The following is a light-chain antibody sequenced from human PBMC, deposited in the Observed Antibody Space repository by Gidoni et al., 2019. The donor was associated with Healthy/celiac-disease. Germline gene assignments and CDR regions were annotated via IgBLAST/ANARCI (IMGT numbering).Light chain of an antibody. J-gene: IGLJ3*02. CDR2: EVS. CDR1: SSDGGGYNY. CDR3: SSYTSSSTLEV. V-gene: IGLV2-14*01. Sequence: QSALTQPASVSGSPGQSITISCTGTSSDGGGYNYVSWYQQHPGKAPKLMIYEVSTRPSGVSNRFSGSKSGNTASLTISGLQAEDEADYYCSSYTSSSTLEVFGGGTKLTVL.